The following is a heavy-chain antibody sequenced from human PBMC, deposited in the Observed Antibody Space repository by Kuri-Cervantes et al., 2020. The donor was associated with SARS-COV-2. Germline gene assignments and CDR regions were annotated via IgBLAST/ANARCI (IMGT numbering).Heavy chain of an antibody. J-gene: IGHJ4*02. D-gene: IGHD6-19*01. CDR1: CYTFTSYG. Sequence: ASVKVSCKASCYTFTSYGISWVRQAPGQGLEWMGWISAYNGNTNYAQKLQGRVTMTTDTSTSTAYMELRSLRSDDTAVCYCASLIRGGWYYFDYWGQGTLVTVSS. CDR3: ASLIRGGWYYFDY. CDR2: ISAYNGNT. V-gene: IGHV1-18*04.